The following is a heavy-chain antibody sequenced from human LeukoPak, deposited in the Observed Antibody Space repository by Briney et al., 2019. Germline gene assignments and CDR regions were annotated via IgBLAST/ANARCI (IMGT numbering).Heavy chain of an antibody. CDR2: ISGSGGST. D-gene: IGHD6-13*01. CDR1: GFTFSSYA. CDR3: AKDKSDAAATVYYFDY. V-gene: IGHV3-23*01. J-gene: IGHJ4*02. Sequence: GGSLRLSCAASGFTFSSYAMSWVRQAPGKGLEWVSAISGSGGSTYYADYVKGRLTISRDNSKNTLYLQINSLRDEDTAVCYCAKDKSDAAATVYYFDYWGQGTLVTVSS.